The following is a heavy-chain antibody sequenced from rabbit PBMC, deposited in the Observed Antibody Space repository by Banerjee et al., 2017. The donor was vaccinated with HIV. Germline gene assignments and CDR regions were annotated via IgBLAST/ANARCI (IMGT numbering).Heavy chain of an antibody. Sequence: EESGGDLVQPEGSLTLTCTASGLDFSGSNWICWVRQAPGKGLEWIACIYAGSSGATYYATWAKGRFTISKTSSTTVTLQMTSLTAADTATYFCARGPAFCGLWGQGTLVTVS. CDR2: IYAGSSGAT. D-gene: IGHD4-1*01. V-gene: IGHV1S45*01. J-gene: IGHJ5*02. CDR3: ARGPAFCGL. CDR1: GLDFSGSNW.